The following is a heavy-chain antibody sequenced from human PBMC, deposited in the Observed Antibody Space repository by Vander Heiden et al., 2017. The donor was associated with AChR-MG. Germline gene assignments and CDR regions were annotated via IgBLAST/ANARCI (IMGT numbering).Heavy chain of an antibody. D-gene: IGHD3-22*01. J-gene: IGHJ6*04. Sequence: QVQLVQSGAEVKRPGSSGKVTCKASEGTFSSNATRWLRQAPGQGLEWMGGIIPIFDTATYAQKFQGRVTMTADKSTSTAYMELSSLRSEDTAAYYCARGYYDSSGYYSPFPYYYGMDVWGEGTTVTVSS. V-gene: IGHV1-69*06. CDR3: ARGYYDSSGYYSPFPYYYGMDV. CDR2: IIPIFDTA. CDR1: EGTFSSNA.